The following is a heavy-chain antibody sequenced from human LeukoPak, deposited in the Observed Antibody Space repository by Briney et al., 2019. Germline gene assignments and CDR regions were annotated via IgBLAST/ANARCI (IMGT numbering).Heavy chain of an antibody. Sequence: PSETLSLTCAVYGGSFSGYYWSWIRQPPGKGLEWIGEINHSGSTNYNPSLKSRVTLSVDTSKNQFSLKLSSVTAADTAMYYCARSKDGSGFAAYWGQGTQVTVSS. J-gene: IGHJ4*02. CDR2: INHSGST. CDR3: ARSKDGSGFAAY. D-gene: IGHD3-22*01. V-gene: IGHV4-34*01. CDR1: GGSFSGYY.